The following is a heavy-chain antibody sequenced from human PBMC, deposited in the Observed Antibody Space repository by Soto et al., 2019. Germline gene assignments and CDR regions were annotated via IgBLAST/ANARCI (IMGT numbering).Heavy chain of an antibody. V-gene: IGHV4-34*01. J-gene: IGHJ4*02. CDR3: ARGQEGVVATH. CDR2: IKDGGRT. Sequence: QVQLQQWGAGLLKPSETLSLNCAVNGGSLSGYYWSWIRQPPGKGLEWIGEIKDGGRTNYSPSLKGRATISSDTSNNQFSLRLYSGTAADTGVYYCARGQEGVVATHWDQGTLVTVSS. CDR1: GGSLSGYY. D-gene: IGHD5-12*01.